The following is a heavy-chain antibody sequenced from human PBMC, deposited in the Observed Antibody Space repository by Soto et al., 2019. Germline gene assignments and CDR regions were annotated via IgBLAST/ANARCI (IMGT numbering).Heavy chain of an antibody. V-gene: IGHV3-30*18. CDR2: ILYDGSKK. Sequence: QVQLVESGRGVVQPGRSLRLSCAASGFTFRSYGMHWVRQAPGKGLEWVAVILYDGSKKYYADSVKGRFTISRDNSKNTLYLQMNSLRAEDTAVYYCAKDQVGGLLWFGELGYYYGMDVWGQGTTVTVSS. D-gene: IGHD3-10*01. J-gene: IGHJ6*02. CDR3: AKDQVGGLLWFGELGYYYGMDV. CDR1: GFTFRSYG.